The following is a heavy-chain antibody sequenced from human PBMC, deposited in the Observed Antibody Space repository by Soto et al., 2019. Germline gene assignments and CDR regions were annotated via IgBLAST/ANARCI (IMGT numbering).Heavy chain of an antibody. J-gene: IGHJ3*02. CDR3: ARVLLWFGEPYDAFDI. D-gene: IGHD3-10*01. Sequence: PGGSLRLSCAASGFSFSNYAMSWVRHAPGKGLECVSSISATGASTFYADSVKGRLTISRDNSKDTLYLQMNSLRAEDTAVYYCARVLLWFGEPYDAFDICGQGTMVTVSS. CDR1: GFSFSNYA. CDR2: ISATGAST. V-gene: IGHV3-23*01.